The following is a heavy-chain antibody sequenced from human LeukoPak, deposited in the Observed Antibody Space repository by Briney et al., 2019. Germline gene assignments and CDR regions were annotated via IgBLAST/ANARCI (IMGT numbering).Heavy chain of an antibody. J-gene: IGHJ6*02. CDR2: ISAYNGNT. CDR1: GYTFTSYG. CDR3: ARDLQKPYYDFWSGYYRYYYYGMDV. Sequence: ASVKVSCKASGYTFTSYGISWVRQAPGQGLEWMGWISAYNGNTNYAQKLQGRVTVTTDTSTSTAYMELRSLRSDDTAVYYCARDLQKPYYDFWSGYYRYYYYGMDVWGQGTTVTVSS. V-gene: IGHV1-18*01. D-gene: IGHD3-3*01.